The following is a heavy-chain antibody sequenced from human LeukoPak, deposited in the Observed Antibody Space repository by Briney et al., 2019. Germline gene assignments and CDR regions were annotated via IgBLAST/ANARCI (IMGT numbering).Heavy chain of an antibody. CDR1: GGSISNYY. D-gene: IGHD1-26*01. Sequence: SETLSLTCTVSGGSISNYYWSWIRQPPGKGLEWIGFIYYSGSTNYNPSLKSRVTISVDTSKNQFSLKLSSVTAADTAVYYCARGSYSGSYYWFDPWGQGTLVTVSS. CDR3: ARGSYSGSYYWFDP. CDR2: IYYSGST. V-gene: IGHV4-59*08. J-gene: IGHJ5*02.